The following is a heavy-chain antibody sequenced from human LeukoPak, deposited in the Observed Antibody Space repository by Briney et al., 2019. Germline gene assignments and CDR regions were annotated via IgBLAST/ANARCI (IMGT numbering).Heavy chain of an antibody. CDR2: IYPGDSDT. D-gene: IGHD2-2*01. Sequence: GESLKISCKGSGYSFTSYWIGWVRQMPGKGLEWMGIIYPGDSDTRYSPSFQGQVTISADKSISTAYLQWSSLKASDTAMYYCAVVLGYCSSTSCYDFDYRGQGTLVTVSS. V-gene: IGHV5-51*01. J-gene: IGHJ4*02. CDR3: AVVLGYCSSTSCYDFDY. CDR1: GYSFTSYW.